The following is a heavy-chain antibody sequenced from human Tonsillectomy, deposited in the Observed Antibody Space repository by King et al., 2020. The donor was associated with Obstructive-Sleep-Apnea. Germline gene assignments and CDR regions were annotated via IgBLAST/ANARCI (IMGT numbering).Heavy chain of an antibody. CDR1: GFTFSSYN. Sequence: VQLVESGGGLVQPGGSLRLSCAASGFTFSSYNMNWVRQAPGKGLEWVAYISSSSDTMYYADSVKGRSTISRDNAKNSLYLQMSNLRAEDTGVYYCAGGGWYDWRDRNWFDPWGQGTLVTVSS. V-gene: IGHV3-48*04. D-gene: IGHD1-1*01. J-gene: IGHJ5*02. CDR3: AGGGWYDWRDRNWFDP. CDR2: ISSSSDTM.